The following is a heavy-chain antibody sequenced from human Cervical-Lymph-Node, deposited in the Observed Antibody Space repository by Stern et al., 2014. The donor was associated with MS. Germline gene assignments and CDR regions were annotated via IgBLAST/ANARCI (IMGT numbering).Heavy chain of an antibody. CDR3: MGVGDAMHV. CDR2: MSFVGGNK. J-gene: IGHJ6*02. Sequence: VQLEESGGGVVQPGRSLTLSCAASGFSLSNSAMHWVRQAPGKGLEWVAVMSFVGGNKKYGDSVKGRFSISRDMANNTLFLQMNSLRPEDTAVYYCMGVGDAMHVWGQGTTVIVSS. CDR1: GFSLSNSA. V-gene: IGHV3-30*03.